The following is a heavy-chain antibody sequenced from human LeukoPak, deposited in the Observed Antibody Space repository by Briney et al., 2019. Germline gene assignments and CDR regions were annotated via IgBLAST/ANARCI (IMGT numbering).Heavy chain of an antibody. CDR3: AKEGIGYCSGGTCYAQGYFDY. CDR1: GSTFSSYE. D-gene: IGHD2-15*01. CDR2: ISRSDSTI. J-gene: IGHJ4*02. V-gene: IGHV3-48*03. Sequence: GGSLRLSCAASGSTFSSYEMNWVRQAPGKGLEWVSYISRSDSTIYYADSVKGRFTISRDNAKNSLYLQMNSLRAEDTAVYYCAKEGIGYCSGGTCYAQGYFDYWGQGTLVTVPS.